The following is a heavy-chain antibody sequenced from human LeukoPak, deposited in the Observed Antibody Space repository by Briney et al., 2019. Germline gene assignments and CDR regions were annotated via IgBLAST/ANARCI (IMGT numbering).Heavy chain of an antibody. V-gene: IGHV3-66*01. J-gene: IGHJ4*02. CDR1: GFGVSKND. D-gene: IGHD3-10*01. CDR3: AGTTFVFVSGTYPY. Sequence: GGSLRLSCAASGFGVSKNDMTWVRQAPGKGLEWVSVIHYGGATYYTDSVKGRFVISKDDSKNTLYLQMNNLRVDDTAFYYCAGTTFVFVSGTYPYWGQGTLVTVSS. CDR2: IHYGGAT.